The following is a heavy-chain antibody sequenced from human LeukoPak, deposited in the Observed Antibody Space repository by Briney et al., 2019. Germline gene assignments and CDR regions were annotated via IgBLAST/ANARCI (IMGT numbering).Heavy chain of an antibody. J-gene: IGHJ6*02. CDR2: IYYSGST. D-gene: IGHD6-19*01. V-gene: IGHV4-31*03. CDR3: ARAQVPSSGWYRGYYYGMDV. Sequence: SETLSLTCTVSGGSISSGGYYWSWIRQHPGKGLEWIGYIYYSGSTYYNPSLKSRVTISVDTSKNQFSLKLSSVTAADTAGYYCARAQVPSSGWYRGYYYGMDVWGQGTTVTVSS. CDR1: GGSISSGGYY.